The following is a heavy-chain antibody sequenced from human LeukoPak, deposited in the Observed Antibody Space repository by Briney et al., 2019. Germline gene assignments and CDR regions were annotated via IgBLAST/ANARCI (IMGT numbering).Heavy chain of an antibody. V-gene: IGHV3-30-3*01. J-gene: IGHJ4*02. D-gene: IGHD6-13*01. Sequence: PGVSLRLSCAASGFTFSSYAMHRVRQAPGKGLEWVAVISYDGSNKYYADSVKGRFTISRDNSKNMLYLQMNSLRAEDTAVYYWGQGGIADYWGQGTLVTVSS. CDR3: GQGGIADY. CDR1: GFTFSSYA. CDR2: ISYDGSNK.